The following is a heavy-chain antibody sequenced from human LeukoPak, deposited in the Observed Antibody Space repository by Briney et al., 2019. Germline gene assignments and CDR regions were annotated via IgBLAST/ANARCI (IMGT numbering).Heavy chain of an antibody. V-gene: IGHV3-33*01. CDR1: GFTFSSYG. D-gene: IGHD6-13*01. CDR3: ARGGIAAAGTEFDY. J-gene: IGHJ4*02. CDR2: IWYDGSNK. Sequence: GGSLRLSCAASGFTFSSYGMHWVRQAPGKGLEWVAVIWYDGSNKYYADSVKGRFTISRDNSKNTLYLQMNSLRAEDTAVYYCARGGIAAAGTEFDYWGQGTLVTVSS.